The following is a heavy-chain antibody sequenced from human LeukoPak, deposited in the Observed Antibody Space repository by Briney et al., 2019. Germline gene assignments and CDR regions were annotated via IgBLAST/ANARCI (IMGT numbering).Heavy chain of an antibody. V-gene: IGHV3-21*05. CDR2: SSSSGSNI. J-gene: IGHJ4*02. CDR3: ARRRDFIDY. CDR1: GFTFSSYW. Sequence: GSLRLSCAASGFTFSSYWMSWVRQAPGKGLEWVSYSSSSGSNIYYADSVKGRFAISRDNAKNSLYLQMNSLRAEDTAVYYCARRRDFIDYWGQGTLVTVSS. D-gene: IGHD3/OR15-3a*01.